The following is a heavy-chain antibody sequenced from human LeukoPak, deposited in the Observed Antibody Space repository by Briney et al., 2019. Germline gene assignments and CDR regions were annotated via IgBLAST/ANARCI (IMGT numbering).Heavy chain of an antibody. J-gene: IGHJ4*02. Sequence: PGGSLRLSCAASGFTFSSYGMHWVRQAPGKGLEGVAVISYDGSNKYYADSVKGRFTISRDNSKNTLYLQMNSLRAEDTAVYYCAKAQRPGDIVVVPAAIDYWGQGTLVTVSS. D-gene: IGHD2-2*02. V-gene: IGHV3-30*18. CDR3: AKAQRPGDIVVVPAAIDY. CDR2: ISYDGSNK. CDR1: GFTFSSYG.